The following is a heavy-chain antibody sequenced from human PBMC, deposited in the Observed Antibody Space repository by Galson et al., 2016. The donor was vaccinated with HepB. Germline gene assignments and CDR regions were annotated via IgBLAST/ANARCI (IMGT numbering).Heavy chain of an antibody. CDR1: GFTLSSYW. Sequence: LRLSCAASGFTLSSYWMSWVRQAPGKGLEWVANIKQDGSEQYYVDSVKGRFTISRDNAKKSLYLQMNSLRAEDTAVYYCARGTFCSGDSCYSPAFDMWGQGTMVTVSS. CDR3: ARGTFCSGDSCYSPAFDM. D-gene: IGHD2-15*01. CDR2: IKQDGSEQ. J-gene: IGHJ3*02. V-gene: IGHV3-7*02.